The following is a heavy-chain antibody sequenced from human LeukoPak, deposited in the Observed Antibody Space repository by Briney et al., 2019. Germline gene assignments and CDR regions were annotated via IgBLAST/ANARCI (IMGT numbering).Heavy chain of an antibody. D-gene: IGHD5-24*01. V-gene: IGHV4-39*01. CDR3: VRHSGRWLQSHFVD. CDR2: ENS. J-gene: IGHJ4*02. Sequence: ENSYYNPSLKSRVTISVDTSKNHFSLKLSSVIAGDTAVYYCVRHSGRWLQSHFVDRGQGTLVTVSS.